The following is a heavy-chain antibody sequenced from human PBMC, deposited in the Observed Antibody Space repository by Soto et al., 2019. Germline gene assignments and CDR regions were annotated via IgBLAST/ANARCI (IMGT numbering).Heavy chain of an antibody. CDR2: ISSSGSTI. V-gene: IGHV3-11*01. D-gene: IGHD4-4*01. CDR3: AGPPGAVTFGTAEWFDP. J-gene: IGHJ5*02. Sequence: AGGSLRLSCAASRFTFSDYYMSWIRQAPGKGLEWVSYISSSGSTIYYADSVKGRFTISRDNAKNSLYLQMNSLRAEDTAVYYCAGPPGAVTFGTAEWFDPWGQGTLVTVSS. CDR1: RFTFSDYY.